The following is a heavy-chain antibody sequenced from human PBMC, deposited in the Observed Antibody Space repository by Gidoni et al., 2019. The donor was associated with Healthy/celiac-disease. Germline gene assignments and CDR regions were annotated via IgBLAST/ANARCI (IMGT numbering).Heavy chain of an antibody. J-gene: IGHJ3*02. CDR3: ARDPYYDSSGYVGFDI. V-gene: IGHV3-11*01. CDR1: GFTFSDYY. Sequence: QVQLVESGGGLVKPGGSLRLSCAASGFTFSDYYMSWIRQAPGKGLEWVAYISSSGSTIYYADTVKGRFTISRDNAKNSLYLQMNSLRAEDTAVYYCARDPYYDSSGYVGFDIWGQGTMVTVSS. D-gene: IGHD3-22*01. CDR2: ISSSGSTI.